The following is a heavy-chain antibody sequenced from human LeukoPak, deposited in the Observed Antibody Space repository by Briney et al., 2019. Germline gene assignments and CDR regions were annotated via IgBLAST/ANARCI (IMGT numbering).Heavy chain of an antibody. D-gene: IGHD2-15*01. J-gene: IGHJ4*02. Sequence: PGGSLRLSCAASGFTLRNYWMHWVRQVPGRGLVWVSRISGDGSGTNYADSVKGRFTISRDNAKNTVYLQMNSLRAEDTALYYCARDRYCSGGSCYTERYFDYWGQGTLVTVSS. CDR3: ARDRYCSGGSCYTERYFDY. CDR2: ISGDGSGT. CDR1: GFTLRNYW. V-gene: IGHV3-74*01.